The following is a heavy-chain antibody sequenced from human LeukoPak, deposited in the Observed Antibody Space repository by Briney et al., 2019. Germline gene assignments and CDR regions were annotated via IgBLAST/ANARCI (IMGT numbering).Heavy chain of an antibody. CDR3: ARPARIFGVVIPRWFDP. D-gene: IGHD3-3*01. J-gene: IGHJ5*02. CDR2: IYYSGRT. Sequence: SETLSLTCTVSGGSISSSSYYWGWIRQPPGKGLEWLGSIYYSGRTYYNPSLKSRVTISVATSKNPFFLKLSSVTAADTAVYYCARPARIFGVVIPRWFDPWGQGTLVTVSS. CDR1: GGSISSSSYY. V-gene: IGHV4-39*01.